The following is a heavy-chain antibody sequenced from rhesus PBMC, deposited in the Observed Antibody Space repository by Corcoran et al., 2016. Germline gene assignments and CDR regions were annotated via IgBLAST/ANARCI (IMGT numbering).Heavy chain of an antibody. V-gene: IGHV4-173*01. J-gene: IGHJ5-1*01. CDR3: ARSTSGGWDRFDV. Sequence: QVQLQESGPGLVKPSETLSLTCAVSGGPITSNYWRWIRQPPGPGLEWIVRISGLVGSTDYNPSLKSRVTISTDTSKNQFSLKLSSVTAADTAVYYCARSTSGGWDRFDVWGPGVLVTVSS. CDR2: ISGLVGST. CDR1: GGPITSNY. D-gene: IGHD6-37*01.